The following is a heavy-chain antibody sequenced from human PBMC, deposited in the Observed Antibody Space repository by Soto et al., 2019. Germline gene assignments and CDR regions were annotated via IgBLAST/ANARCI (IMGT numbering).Heavy chain of an antibody. V-gene: IGHV3-33*01. J-gene: IGHJ4*02. CDR2: IWADGSGK. CDR3: AGGSWAGDCGGPEF. D-gene: IGHD2-21*02. CDR1: GFTFTSYG. Sequence: QVQLVESGGGVVQPGRSLRLSCSASGFTFTSYGMHWVRQAPGKGLEWVAVIWADGSGKYYADSVKGRFTLSRDNSKNTPFLQMDSLRAEDKAVYFCAGGSWAGDCGGPEFWGQGTLVTVSS.